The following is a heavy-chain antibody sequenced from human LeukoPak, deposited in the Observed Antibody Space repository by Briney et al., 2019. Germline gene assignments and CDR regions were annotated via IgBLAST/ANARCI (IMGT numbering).Heavy chain of an antibody. CDR2: IWYDGSNK. J-gene: IGHJ6*03. CDR1: GFTFSSYG. D-gene: IGHD4-17*01. V-gene: IGHV3-33*01. Sequence: GGSLRLSCAASGFTFSSYGMHWVRQAPGKGLEWVAVIWYDGSNKYYADSVKGRFTISRDNSKNTLYLQMNSLRAEDTAVYYCATAFGSTTVTTSYYYYMDVWGKGTTVTVSS. CDR3: ATAFGSTTVTTSYYYYMDV.